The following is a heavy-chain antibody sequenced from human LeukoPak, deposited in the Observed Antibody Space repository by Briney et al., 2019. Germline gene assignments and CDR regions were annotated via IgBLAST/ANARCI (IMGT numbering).Heavy chain of an antibody. J-gene: IGHJ4*02. CDR2: ISWNSGSI. V-gene: IGHV3-9*01. Sequence: GGSLRLSCAASGFTFDDYAMHWVRQAPGKGLEWVSGISWNSGSIGYADSVKGRFTISRDNAKNSLYLQMNSLRAEDTAVYYCARASEENSFDYWAREPWSPSPQ. CDR1: GFTFDDYA. CDR3: ARASEENSFDY.